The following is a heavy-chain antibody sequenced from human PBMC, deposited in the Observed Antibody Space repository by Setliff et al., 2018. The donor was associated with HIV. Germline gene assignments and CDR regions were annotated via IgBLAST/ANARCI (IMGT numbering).Heavy chain of an antibody. J-gene: IGHJ6*02. CDR2: IYYSGST. CDR1: GGSISSSSYY. Sequence: PSETLSLTCTVSGGSISSSSYYWGWRRQPQGKGREWIGSIYYSGSTYYNPSLKSRVTILVATSKNQFSLKLSSVTAADTAVYYCARDRGILTYYYYYGMDVWGQGTTVTVSS. CDR3: ARDRGILTYYYYYGMDV. D-gene: IGHD3-9*01. V-gene: IGHV4-39*07.